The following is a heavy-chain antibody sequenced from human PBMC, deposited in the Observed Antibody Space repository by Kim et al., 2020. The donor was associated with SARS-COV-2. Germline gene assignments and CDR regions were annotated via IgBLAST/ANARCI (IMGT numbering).Heavy chain of an antibody. Sequence: GGSLRLSCAASGFTFDDYTMHWVRQAPGKGLEWVSLISGDGGSTYYADSVKVRFTISRDNSKNSLYLQMNSLRTEDTALYYCAKEAMIVVVQYYFDYWGQGTLVTVSS. V-gene: IGHV3-43*02. J-gene: IGHJ4*02. CDR3: AKEAMIVVVQYYFDY. CDR2: ISGDGGST. CDR1: GFTFDDYT. D-gene: IGHD3-22*01.